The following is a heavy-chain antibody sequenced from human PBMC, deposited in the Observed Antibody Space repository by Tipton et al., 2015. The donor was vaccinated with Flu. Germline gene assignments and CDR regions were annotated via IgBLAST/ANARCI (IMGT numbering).Heavy chain of an antibody. CDR3: ARRKTVTTRLTYFDY. D-gene: IGHD4-17*01. CDR1: GGSFSSHY. J-gene: IGHJ4*02. V-gene: IGHV4-34*01. Sequence: TLSLTCAVYGGSFSSHYWSWIRQPPGKGLEWIGEINPSGSTNYNPSLKSRVTISGDASKNQFSLKLSSVTAADTAVYYCARRKTVTTRLTYFDYWGQGTLVTVSS. CDR2: INPSGST.